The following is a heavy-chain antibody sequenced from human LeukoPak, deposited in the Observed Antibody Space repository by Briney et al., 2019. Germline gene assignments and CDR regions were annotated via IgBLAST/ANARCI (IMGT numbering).Heavy chain of an antibody. CDR1: GFTFSSYS. CDR2: ISSSSSYI. Sequence: PGGSLRLSCAASGFTFSSYSMNWVRQAPGKGLEWVSSISSSSSYIYYADSVKGRFTISRDNAKNTLYLQMNSLRAENTAVYYCARDQVSVTNERNFDYWGQGTLVTVSS. V-gene: IGHV3-21*01. D-gene: IGHD4-17*01. CDR3: ARDQVSVTNERNFDY. J-gene: IGHJ4*02.